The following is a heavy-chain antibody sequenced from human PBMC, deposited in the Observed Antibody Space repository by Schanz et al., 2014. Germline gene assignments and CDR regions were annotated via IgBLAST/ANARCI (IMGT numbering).Heavy chain of an antibody. D-gene: IGHD2-21*02. CDR3: AKDGVPSPWVCFGGYCYSDGADY. Sequence: EVQLLESGGGLIQPGGSLRLSCAASGFTFRSYAMSWVRQAPGKGLEWVSVISGSGDHTHYADSVKGRFTISRDTSGNTLYLQMNSLTGEDTAVYYCAKDGVPSPWVCFGGYCYSDGADYWGQGTLVTVSS. CDR2: ISGSGDHT. CDR1: GFTFRSYA. J-gene: IGHJ4*02. V-gene: IGHV3-23*01.